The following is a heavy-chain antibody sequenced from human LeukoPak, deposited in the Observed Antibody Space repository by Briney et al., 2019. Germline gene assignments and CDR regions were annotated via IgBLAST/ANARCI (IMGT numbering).Heavy chain of an antibody. D-gene: IGHD5-12*01. J-gene: IGHJ6*03. CDR2: IYSGGST. CDR3: AKDPLGYSGYDYEGDYYYYMDV. V-gene: IGHV3-53*01. CDR1: GFTVSSNY. Sequence: GGSLRLSCAASGFTVSSNYMSWVRQAPGKGLEWVSVIYSGGSTYYADSVKGRFTISRDNSKNTLYLQMNSLRAEDTAVYYCAKDPLGYSGYDYEGDYYYYMDVWGKGTTVTVSS.